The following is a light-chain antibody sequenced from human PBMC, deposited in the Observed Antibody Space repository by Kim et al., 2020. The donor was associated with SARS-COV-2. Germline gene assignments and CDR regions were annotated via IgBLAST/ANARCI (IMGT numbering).Light chain of an antibody. CDR3: AAWDDRLDGWV. J-gene: IGLJ3*02. CDR1: RSNIGSNT. CDR2: GVT. V-gene: IGLV1-44*01. Sequence: QSVMTQPPSASGTPGQRVAISCSGSRSNIGSNTVNWFQQFPGAAPKLLIYGVTHRASGVPDRFSGSKSGTSASLAISGLQSEDEADYYCAAWDDRLDGWVFGGGTKLTVL.